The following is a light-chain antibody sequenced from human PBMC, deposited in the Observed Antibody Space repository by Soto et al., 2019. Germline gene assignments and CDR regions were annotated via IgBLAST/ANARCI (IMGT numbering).Light chain of an antibody. J-gene: IGKJ2*01. CDR1: QSVLHSSNSKSY. Sequence: DIVMTQSPDSLAVSLGERATINCKSSQSVLHSSNSKSYLAWFQQKPGQPPKMLIYWASIRESGVPDRVSGSGSGTDFTLTISNLQAEDVAVYYCQQYYSIPYTFGQGTKLEIK. CDR2: WAS. V-gene: IGKV4-1*01. CDR3: QQYYSIPYT.